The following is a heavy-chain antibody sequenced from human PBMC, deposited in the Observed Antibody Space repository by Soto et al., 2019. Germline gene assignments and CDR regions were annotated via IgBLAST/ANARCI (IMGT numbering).Heavy chain of an antibody. CDR3: ASRSAPVDY. CDR2: INSDGTTT. J-gene: IGHJ4*02. V-gene: IGHV3-74*01. D-gene: IGHD2-2*01. CDR1: GFSFSNFW. Sequence: EAQLVESGGGIVQPGGSLRLSCAASGFSFSNFWMHWVRQAPGKGLVWVSEINSDGTTTNYADSVKGRFTISRDNAKKTLYLQMNSLRAEATAVYYCASRSAPVDYGGQGTLVTVSS.